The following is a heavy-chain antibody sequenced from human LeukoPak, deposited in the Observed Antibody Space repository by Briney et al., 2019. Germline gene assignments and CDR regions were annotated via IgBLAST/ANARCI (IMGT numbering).Heavy chain of an antibody. CDR1: GYTFTGYY. J-gene: IGHJ3*02. Sequence: ASVKVSCKASGYTFTGYYMHWVRQAPGQGLEWMGWINPNSGGTNYAQKFQGRVTMTRDTSISTAYMELSRLRSDDTAVYCCARDYGGNSDAFDIWGQGTMVTVSS. D-gene: IGHD4-23*01. CDR3: ARDYGGNSDAFDI. V-gene: IGHV1-2*02. CDR2: INPNSGGT.